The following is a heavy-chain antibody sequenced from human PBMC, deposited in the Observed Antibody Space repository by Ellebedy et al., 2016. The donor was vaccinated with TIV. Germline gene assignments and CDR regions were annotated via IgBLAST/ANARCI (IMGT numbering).Heavy chain of an antibody. CDR1: GNTFSSYN. V-gene: IGHV3-48*02. J-gene: IGHJ2*01. CDR3: VRDGGRDGYTYWYFDL. Sequence: GESLKISCAASGNTFSSYNMNWLRQAPGKGLQWVSYISTTSSNIYYADSVKGRFTISRDNAKNSLTLQMDSLRDEDTAVYYCVRDGGRDGYTYWYFDLWGRGTLVTVSS. D-gene: IGHD5-24*01. CDR2: ISTTSSNI.